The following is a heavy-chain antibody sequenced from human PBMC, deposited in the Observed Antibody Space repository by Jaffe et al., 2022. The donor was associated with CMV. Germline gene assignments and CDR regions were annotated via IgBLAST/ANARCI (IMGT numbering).Heavy chain of an antibody. V-gene: IGHV3-21*01. J-gene: IGHJ6*02. Sequence: EVQLVESGGGLVKPGGSLRLSCAASGFTFSSYSMNWVRQAPGKGLEWVSSISSSSSYIYYADSVKGRFTISRDNAKNSLYLQMNSLRAEDTAVYYCATVTWGSYYYYGMDVWGQGTTVTVSS. CDR1: GFTFSSYS. CDR2: ISSSSSYI. CDR3: ATVTWGSYYYYGMDV. D-gene: IGHD3-16*01.